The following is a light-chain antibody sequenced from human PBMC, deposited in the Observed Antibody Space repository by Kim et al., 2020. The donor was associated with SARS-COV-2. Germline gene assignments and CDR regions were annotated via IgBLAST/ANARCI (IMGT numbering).Light chain of an antibody. J-gene: IGKJ5*01. CDR2: AAS. CDR3: QQSYTTPIT. Sequence: DIQMTQSPSSLSASVGDRVTITCRASQSIANYLNWYQHKPPGKAPNLLLYAASTLHTGVPSRFSGSGSGTNFTLTVSRLQPEDFASYYCQQSYTTPITFGQGTRLEIK. CDR1: QSIANY. V-gene: IGKV1-39*01.